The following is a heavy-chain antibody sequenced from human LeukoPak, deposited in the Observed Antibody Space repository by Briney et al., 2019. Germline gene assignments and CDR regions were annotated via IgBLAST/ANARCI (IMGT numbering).Heavy chain of an antibody. CDR3: ARDKGTSYLSSFDY. CDR1: GFTFSSSA. CDR2: ISGSGSGGST. J-gene: IGHJ4*02. D-gene: IGHD6-6*01. Sequence: PGGSLRLSCAASGFTFSSSAMSWVRQAPGKGLEWVSNISGSGSGGSTYYADSVKGRFTISRDNSKNTLYLQMNSLRAADTAVYYCARDKGTSYLSSFDYWGQGTLVTVSS. V-gene: IGHV3-23*01.